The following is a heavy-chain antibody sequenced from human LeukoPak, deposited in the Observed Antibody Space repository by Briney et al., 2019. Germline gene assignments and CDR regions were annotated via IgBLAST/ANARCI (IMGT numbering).Heavy chain of an antibody. CDR1: GGTFSSYA. V-gene: IGHV1-69*13. CDR3: ARDRYIVVVMGEAFDI. D-gene: IGHD3-22*01. J-gene: IGHJ3*02. CDR2: IIPIFGTA. Sequence: SVKVSCKASGGTFSSYAISWVRQAPGQGLEWMGRIIPIFGTANYAQKFQGRVTITADESTSTAYMELSSLRSEDTAVYYCARDRYIVVVMGEAFDIWGQGTMVTVSS.